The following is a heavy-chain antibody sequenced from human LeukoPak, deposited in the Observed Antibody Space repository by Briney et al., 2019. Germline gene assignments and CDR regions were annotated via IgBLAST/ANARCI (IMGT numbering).Heavy chain of an antibody. Sequence: GGSLRLSCAASGFTFSSYAMHWVRQAPGKGLEWVAVISYDGSNKYYADSVKGRFTISRDNSKNTLYLQMNSLRAEDTAVYYCARDRFDILTGYYYYYYGMDVWGQGTTVTVSS. CDR2: ISYDGSNK. CDR1: GFTFSSYA. CDR3: ARDRFDILTGYYYYYYGMDV. V-gene: IGHV3-30-3*01. J-gene: IGHJ6*02. D-gene: IGHD3-9*01.